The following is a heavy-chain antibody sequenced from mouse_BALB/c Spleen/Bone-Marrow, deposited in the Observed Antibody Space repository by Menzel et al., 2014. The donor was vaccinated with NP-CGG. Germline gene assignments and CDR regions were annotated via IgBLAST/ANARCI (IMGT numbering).Heavy chain of an antibody. Sequence: QVQLQQSGAELVKPGASVKLSCKASGYTFTSYYMCWVKQRSGQGLEWIGEINPSNGGTSFNEKFKSKATLTVDKSSSTAYMSLSSLTSEDSAVYYCTRSRRAMDHWGQGTSVTVSS. J-gene: IGHJ4*01. CDR2: INPSNGGT. D-gene: IGHD2-12*01. V-gene: IGHV1S81*02. CDR1: GYTFTSYY. CDR3: TRSRRAMDH.